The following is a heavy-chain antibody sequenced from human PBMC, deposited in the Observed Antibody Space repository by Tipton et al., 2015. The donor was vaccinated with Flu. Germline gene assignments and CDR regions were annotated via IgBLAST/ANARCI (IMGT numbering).Heavy chain of an antibody. CDR2: IFHSGNT. D-gene: IGHD4-11*01. CDR1: GYSIRSSNYY. V-gene: IGHV4-38-2*01. CDR3: AGRDYSNYVSEPKNWFDP. J-gene: IGHJ5*02. Sequence: TLSLTCAVSGYSIRSSNYYWGWIRQPPGKGLEWIGNIFHSGNTYHNPSLKSRVTISIDTSKNQFSLKLSSVTAADTAVYYCAGRDYSNYVSEPKNWFDPWGQGALVTVSS.